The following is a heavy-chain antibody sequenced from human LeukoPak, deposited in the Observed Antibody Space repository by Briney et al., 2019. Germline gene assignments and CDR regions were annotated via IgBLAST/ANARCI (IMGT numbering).Heavy chain of an antibody. Sequence: ASVKVSCKASGYTFTSYGISWVRQAPGQGLKWMGWISAYSGGTNYAQKFQGRVTMTRDTSISTAYMELSRLRSDDTAVYYCARASEYYYYMDVWGKGTTVTVSS. J-gene: IGHJ6*03. V-gene: IGHV1-2*02. CDR1: GYTFTSYG. CDR3: ARASEYYYYMDV. CDR2: ISAYSGGT.